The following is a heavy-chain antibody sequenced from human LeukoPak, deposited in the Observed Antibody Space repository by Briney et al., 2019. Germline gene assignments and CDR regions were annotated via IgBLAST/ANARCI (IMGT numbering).Heavy chain of an antibody. CDR3: ARASMATINYYYFYMDA. Sequence: GGSLRLSCAASGFSVRTNYMSWVRQAPGRGLEWVAVISFDGKKEFYADSVKGRFTISRDNSKNALFLQMNSLQTDDTAIYYCARASMATINYYYFYMDAWGKGTTVTVSS. D-gene: IGHD5-24*01. CDR2: ISFDGKKE. J-gene: IGHJ6*03. CDR1: GFSVRTNY. V-gene: IGHV3-30*03.